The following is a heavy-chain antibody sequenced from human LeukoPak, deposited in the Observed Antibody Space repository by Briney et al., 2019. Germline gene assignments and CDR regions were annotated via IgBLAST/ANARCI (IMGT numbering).Heavy chain of an antibody. D-gene: IGHD4-11*01. J-gene: IGHJ4*02. V-gene: IGHV4-34*01. Sequence: PSETLSLTCAVYGGSFSGYYWSWIRQPPGKGLEWIGEINHSGSTNYNPSLKSRVTISVDKSKNQFSLKLSSVTAADTAVYYCASMTTVTNFDYWGQGTLVTVSS. CDR1: GGSFSGYY. CDR2: INHSGST. CDR3: ASMTTVTNFDY.